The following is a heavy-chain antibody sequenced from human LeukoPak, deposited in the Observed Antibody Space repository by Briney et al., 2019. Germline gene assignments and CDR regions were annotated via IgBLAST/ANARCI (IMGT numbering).Heavy chain of an antibody. V-gene: IGHV4-38-2*01. D-gene: IGHD3-10*01. CDR1: GYSISSGYY. CDR3: ASVLLWFGEPAFDI. J-gene: IGHJ3*02. Sequence: SETLSLTCAVSGYSISSGYYWGWIRQPPGKGLEWIGSIYHSGSTYYNPSLKSRVTISVDTSKNQFSLKLSSVTAADTAVYYCASVLLWFGEPAFDIWGQGTMVTVSS. CDR2: IYHSGST.